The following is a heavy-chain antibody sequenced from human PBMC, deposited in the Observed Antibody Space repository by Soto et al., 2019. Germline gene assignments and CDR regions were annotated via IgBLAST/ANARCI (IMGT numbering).Heavy chain of an antibody. CDR1: GFTFGSHA. V-gene: IGHV3-23*01. J-gene: IGHJ4*02. D-gene: IGHD3-3*01. CDR3: AKEPYSDFWSAYYYFDY. Sequence: EVQLLESGGGLVQPGWSLRLSCAASGFTFGSHAMIWVRQAPGKGLEWVSAISGSGGSAYYADSVKGRFTISRDNSINTLYLQMNSLRAEDTALYYCAKEPYSDFWSAYYYFDYWGQGTLVTVSS. CDR2: ISGSGGSA.